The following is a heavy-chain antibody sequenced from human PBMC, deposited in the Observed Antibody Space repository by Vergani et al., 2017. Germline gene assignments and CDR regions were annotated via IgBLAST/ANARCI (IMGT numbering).Heavy chain of an antibody. D-gene: IGHD1-20*01. CDR3: AKDDGITGTFDY. Sequence: QVQLVESGGGVVQPGRSLRLSCAASGFTFSSYGMHWVRQAPGKGLEWVAVISYDGSNKYYADSVKGRFTIYRDNSKNTLYLQMNSLRAEDTAVYYCAKDDGITGTFDYWGQGTLVTVSS. CDR2: ISYDGSNK. CDR1: GFTFSSYG. J-gene: IGHJ4*02. V-gene: IGHV3-30*18.